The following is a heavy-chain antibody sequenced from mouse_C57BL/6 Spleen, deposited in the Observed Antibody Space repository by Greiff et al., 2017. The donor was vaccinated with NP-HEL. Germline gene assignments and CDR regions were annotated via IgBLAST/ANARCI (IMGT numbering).Heavy chain of an antibody. CDR1: GFTFSSYT. CDR3: ERQTTSPYYGSSSRYFDV. V-gene: IGHV5-9*01. J-gene: IGHJ1*03. Sequence: DVKLVESGGGLVKPGGSLKLSCAASGFTFSSYTMSWVRQTPEKRLEWVATISGGGGNTYYPDSVKGRFTISRDNAKHTLYLQMSSLRSEDTALYYYERQTTSPYYGSSSRYFDVWGTGTTVTVSS. CDR2: ISGGGGNT. D-gene: IGHD1-1*01.